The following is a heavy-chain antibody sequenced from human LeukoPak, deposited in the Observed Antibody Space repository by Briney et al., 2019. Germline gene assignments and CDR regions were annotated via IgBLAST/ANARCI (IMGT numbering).Heavy chain of an antibody. CDR3: VRGRNSFDV. V-gene: IGHV3-72*01. J-gene: IGHJ3*01. Sequence: PGGSLRLSCAASGFTFRDHYMAWVRQVPGKGLEWVGRSKAKTYTTEYAASVRGRLTISRDASKDSLYLQMNSLKTEDTAVYYCVRGRNSFDVWGQGTMVTVSS. CDR1: GFTFRDHY. CDR2: SKAKTYTT.